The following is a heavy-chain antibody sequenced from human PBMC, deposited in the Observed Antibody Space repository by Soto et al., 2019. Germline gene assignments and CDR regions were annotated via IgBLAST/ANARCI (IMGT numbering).Heavy chain of an antibody. V-gene: IGHV4-39*01. CDR1: GGSISSSSYY. D-gene: IGHD6-19*01. J-gene: IGHJ4*02. CDR3: ARGSYSSGWPDFDY. Sequence: QLQLQESGPGLVKPSETLSLTCTVSGGSISSSSYYWGWIRQPPGKGLEWIGSIYYSGSTYYNPSLKSRVTISVDTSKNQFSLKLSSVTAADTAVYYCARGSYSSGWPDFDYWGQGTLVTVSS. CDR2: IYYSGST.